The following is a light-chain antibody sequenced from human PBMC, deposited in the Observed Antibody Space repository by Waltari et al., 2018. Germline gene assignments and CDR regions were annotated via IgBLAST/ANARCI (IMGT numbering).Light chain of an antibody. CDR1: SLRKYY. CDR2: GKN. V-gene: IGLV3-19*01. CDR3: NSRDSSGNLLGV. Sequence: SSELTQDPVVSVALGQTVRITCQVDSLRKYYVSWYQQKPGQAPVVVMYGKNSRPSGIPDRFSGSSSGNTASLTITGAQAEDEADYYCNSRDSSGNLLGVFGGGTKLTVL. J-gene: IGLJ3*02.